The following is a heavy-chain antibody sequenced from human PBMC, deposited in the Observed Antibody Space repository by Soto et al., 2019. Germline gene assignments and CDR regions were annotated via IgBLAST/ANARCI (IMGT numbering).Heavy chain of an antibody. Sequence: GGSLRLSCAASGFTFSSYAMHWVRQAPGKGLEWVAVISYDGSNKYYADSVKGRFTISRDNSKNTLYLQMNSLRAEDTAVYYCARSRGVLGGNDAFDIWGQGTMVT. CDR3: ARSRGVLGGNDAFDI. V-gene: IGHV3-30-3*01. CDR1: GFTFSSYA. D-gene: IGHD3-16*01. J-gene: IGHJ3*02. CDR2: ISYDGSNK.